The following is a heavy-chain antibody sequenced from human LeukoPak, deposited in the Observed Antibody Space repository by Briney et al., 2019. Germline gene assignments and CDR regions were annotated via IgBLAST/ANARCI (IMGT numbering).Heavy chain of an antibody. J-gene: IGHJ4*02. CDR2: INWNGGST. V-gene: IGHV3-20*04. CDR3: ARVDNIVVVPAASYYFDY. D-gene: IGHD2-2*01. CDR1: GFTFDDDG. Sequence: PGGSLRLSCAASGFTFDDDGMSWVRQAPGKGLEWVSGINWNGGSTGYADSVKGRFTISRDNAKNSLYLQMNSLRAEDTALYYCARVDNIVVVPAASYYFDYWGQGTLVTVSS.